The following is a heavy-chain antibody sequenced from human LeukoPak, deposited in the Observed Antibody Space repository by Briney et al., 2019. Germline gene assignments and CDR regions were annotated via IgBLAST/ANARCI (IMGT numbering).Heavy chain of an antibody. CDR1: GGSISSYY. V-gene: IGHV4-59*12. Sequence: PSETLSLTCTVSGGSISSYYWSWIRQPPGKGLEWIGYIYYSGSTNYNPSLKSRVTISVDTSKNQFSLRMRSVTAADTAVYFCARAQETVPIDYWGQGTLVTVSS. CDR3: ARAQETVPIDY. CDR2: IYYSGST. J-gene: IGHJ4*02. D-gene: IGHD4-11*01.